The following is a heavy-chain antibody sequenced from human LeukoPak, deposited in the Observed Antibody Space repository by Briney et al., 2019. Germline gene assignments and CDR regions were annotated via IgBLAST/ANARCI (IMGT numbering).Heavy chain of an antibody. CDR2: IYYSGST. CDR1: GGSISSYY. J-gene: IGHJ4*02. D-gene: IGHD2-15*01. Sequence: PSETLSLTCTVSGGSISSYYWSWIRQPPGKGLEWIGYIYYSGSTNYNPSLKSRVTISVDTSKNQFSLKLSSVTAADTAVYYCARGGGDCSGGSCYSLGYWGQGTLVTVSS. V-gene: IGHV4-59*01. CDR3: ARGGGDCSGGSCYSLGY.